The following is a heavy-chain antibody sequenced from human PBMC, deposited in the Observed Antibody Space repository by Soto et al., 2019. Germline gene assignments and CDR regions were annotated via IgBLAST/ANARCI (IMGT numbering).Heavy chain of an antibody. D-gene: IGHD1-26*01. CDR2: ISWNSGSI. V-gene: IGHV3-9*01. Sequence: GGSLRLSCAASGFTFDDYAMHWVRQAPGKGLEWVSGISWNSGSIGYADSVKGRFTISRDNAKNSLYLQMNSLRAEDTALYYCAKSTGGHYCYYMDVWGKGTTVTVSS. CDR1: GFTFDDYA. CDR3: AKSTGGHYCYYMDV. J-gene: IGHJ6*03.